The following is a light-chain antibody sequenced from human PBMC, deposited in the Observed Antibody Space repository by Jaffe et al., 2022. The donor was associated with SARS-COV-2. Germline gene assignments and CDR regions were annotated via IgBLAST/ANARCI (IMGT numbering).Light chain of an antibody. CDR3: AAWDDSLNGPV. CDR2: NNN. J-gene: IGLJ3*02. Sequence: QSVLTQPPSVSGSPGQRVTISCSGSSSNIGIKTVNWYRQLPGTAPKLLMYNNNQRASGVPDRFSGSKSGTSASLAISGLQAEDEADYYCAAWDDSLNGPVFGGGTKLTVL. V-gene: IGLV1-44*01. CDR1: SSNIGIKT.